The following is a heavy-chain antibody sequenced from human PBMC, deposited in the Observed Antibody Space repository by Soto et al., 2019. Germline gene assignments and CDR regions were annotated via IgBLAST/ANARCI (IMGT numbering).Heavy chain of an antibody. CDR1: GFTFSSYA. CDR3: AGDPHYYDSSGYYDY. V-gene: IGHV3-30-3*01. Sequence: QVQLVESGGGVVQPGRSLRLSCAASGFTFSSYAMHWVRQAPGKGLEWVAVISYDGSNKYYADSVKGRFTISRDNSKNTLYLQMNSLRAEDTAVYYCAGDPHYYDSSGYYDYWGQGTLVTVSS. CDR2: ISYDGSNK. D-gene: IGHD3-22*01. J-gene: IGHJ4*02.